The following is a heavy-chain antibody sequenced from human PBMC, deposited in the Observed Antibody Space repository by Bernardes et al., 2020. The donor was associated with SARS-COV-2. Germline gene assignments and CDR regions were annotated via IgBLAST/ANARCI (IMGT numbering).Heavy chain of an antibody. Sequence: LRLSCAASGFTFSSYWMSWVRQAPGKGLEWVASIKEDGDERNYVDSVRGRFTTSRDNTRKSVFLQMESLRAEDTAVYYCARDVGGTDWRFGFDVWGPGTMVHVSS. J-gene: IGHJ3*01. CDR2: IKEDGDER. V-gene: IGHV3-7*01. CDR1: GFTFSSYW. CDR3: ARDVGGTDWRFGFDV. D-gene: IGHD3-9*01.